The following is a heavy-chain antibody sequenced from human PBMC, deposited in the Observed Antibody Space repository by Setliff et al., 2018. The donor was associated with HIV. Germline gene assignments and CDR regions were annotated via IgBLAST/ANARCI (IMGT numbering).Heavy chain of an antibody. CDR1: GSTFSTNW. V-gene: IGHV3-7*01. D-gene: IGHD1-26*01. Sequence: GGSLRLSCTASGSTFSTNWMGWVRQAPGKGLEWVANIRQDGNERYYVDSVRGRFTISRDNTKNSLYLQMNSLRAEDTAVYYCARGPVMSRRGTSNYYYNLYYIDVWGKGTTVTVSS. CDR2: IRQDGNER. J-gene: IGHJ6*03. CDR3: ARGPVMSRRGTSNYYYNLYYIDV.